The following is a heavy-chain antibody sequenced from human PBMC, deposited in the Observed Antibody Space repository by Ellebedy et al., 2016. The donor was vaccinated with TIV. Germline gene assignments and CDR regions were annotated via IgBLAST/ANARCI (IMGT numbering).Heavy chain of an antibody. V-gene: IGHV3-21*01. D-gene: IGHD2-21*01. Sequence: PGGSLRLSCAVSGFTFSSYTMIWVRQAPGKGLEWVSSITVSSTYIYYADSVKGRFTISRDNAQNSLYLQMNSLRAEDTAVYYCARARTAHSGVWYFDYWGQGTLVTVSS. CDR2: ITVSSTYI. CDR1: GFTFSSYT. CDR3: ARARTAHSGVWYFDY. J-gene: IGHJ4*02.